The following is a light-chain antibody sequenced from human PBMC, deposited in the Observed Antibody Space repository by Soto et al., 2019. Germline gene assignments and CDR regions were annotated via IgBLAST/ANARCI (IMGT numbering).Light chain of an antibody. V-gene: IGKV1-27*01. CDR1: QGISNY. Sequence: DIQMTQSPSSLSASVGDRVTITCRASQGISNYLAWYQQQPGKVPKLLIYVASTLQSVVPSRLSGSGSGTDFTLTISSLQPEDVATYYCQKYNSAPWTFGQGTKVEIK. J-gene: IGKJ1*01. CDR3: QKYNSAPWT. CDR2: VAS.